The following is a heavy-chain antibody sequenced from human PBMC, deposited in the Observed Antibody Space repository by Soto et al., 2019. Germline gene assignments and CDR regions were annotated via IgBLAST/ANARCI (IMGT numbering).Heavy chain of an antibody. CDR2: INAGSGST. D-gene: IGHD2-15*01. J-gene: IGHJ6*02. CDR3: ARDPSFAGMDV. V-gene: IGHV1-3*01. Sequence: GASVKVSCKASGYTFTSYAMHWVRQAPGQRLEWMGLINAGSGSTTYSQKFQGRVTITRDTSASTAYMELSSLRSEDTAVYYCARDPSFAGMDVWGQGTTVTVSS. CDR1: GYTFTSYA.